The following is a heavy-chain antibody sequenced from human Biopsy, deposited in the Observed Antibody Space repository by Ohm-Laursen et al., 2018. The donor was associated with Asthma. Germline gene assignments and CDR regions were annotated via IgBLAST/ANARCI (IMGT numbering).Heavy chain of an antibody. Sequence: SSVKVSCKTSGYTFNSAGITWVRQAPGQGLEWMGWIGVYNGNTKVAQKLQDRVTMITDTSTSTAYMELRSLRSDDTTVYFCARAVDYSHYYGIDVWGQGTTVTVS. J-gene: IGHJ6*02. CDR2: IGVYNGNT. CDR1: GYTFNSAG. V-gene: IGHV1-18*01. D-gene: IGHD3-10*01. CDR3: ARAVDYSHYYGIDV.